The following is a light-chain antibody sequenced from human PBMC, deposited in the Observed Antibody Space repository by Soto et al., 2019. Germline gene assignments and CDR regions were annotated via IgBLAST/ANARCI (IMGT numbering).Light chain of an antibody. CDR1: SSDVGNYNL. Sequence: QSVLTQPASVSGPPGQSITISCTGTSSDVGNYNLVSWYQQHPGKAPKLMICEVSKRPSGVSNRFSGSKSGNTASLTISGLQAEDEADYYCCSYAGSRTFVFGTGTKVTVL. CDR2: EVS. J-gene: IGLJ1*01. CDR3: CSYAGSRTFV. V-gene: IGLV2-23*02.